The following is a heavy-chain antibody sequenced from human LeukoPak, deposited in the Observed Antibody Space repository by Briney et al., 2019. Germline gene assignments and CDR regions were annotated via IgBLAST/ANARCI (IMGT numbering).Heavy chain of an antibody. J-gene: IGHJ4*02. CDR2: ISSSSSYI. CDR1: GFTFSSYS. Sequence: KPGGSLRLSCAASGFTFSSYSMKWVRQAPGKGLEWVSSISSSSSYIYYADSVKGRFTISRDNAKNSLYLQMNSLRAEDTAVYYCARAVPSTYYYDSSGYPDYWGQGTLVTVSS. D-gene: IGHD3-22*01. CDR3: ARAVPSTYYYDSSGYPDY. V-gene: IGHV3-21*01.